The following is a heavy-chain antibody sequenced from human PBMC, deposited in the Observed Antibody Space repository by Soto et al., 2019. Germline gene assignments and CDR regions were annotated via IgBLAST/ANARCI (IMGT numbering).Heavy chain of an antibody. D-gene: IGHD2-2*02. Sequence: WASVKVSCKASGGTFSSYAISWVRQAPGQGLEWMGGIIPIFGTANYAQKFQGRVTITADKSTSTAYMELSSLRSEDTAVYYCARVLSDIVVVPAAIRFLDYYYYYGMDVWGQGTTVTVSS. V-gene: IGHV1-69*06. CDR2: IIPIFGTA. CDR1: GGTFSSYA. CDR3: ARVLSDIVVVPAAIRFLDYYYYYGMDV. J-gene: IGHJ6*02.